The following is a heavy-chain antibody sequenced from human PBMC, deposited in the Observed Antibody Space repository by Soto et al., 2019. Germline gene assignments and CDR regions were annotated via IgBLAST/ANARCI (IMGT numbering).Heavy chain of an antibody. D-gene: IGHD3-3*01. J-gene: IGHJ6*02. Sequence: KPSETLSLTCAVSGGSLSSDNFYWGWIRQPPGKGLEWIGSIFYTGSTYHNPSLKSRVTISVDTSQNQISLRLTSVTAADTAVYYCARHVGTANRHDVWGGPKYYYYGMDVWGQGTTVTVSS. CDR1: GGSLSSDNFY. V-gene: IGHV4-39*01. CDR3: ARHVGTANRHDVWGGPKYYYYGMDV. CDR2: IFYTGST.